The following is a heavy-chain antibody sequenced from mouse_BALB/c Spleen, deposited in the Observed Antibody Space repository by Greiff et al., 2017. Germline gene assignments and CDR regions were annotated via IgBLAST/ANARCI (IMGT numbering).Heavy chain of an antibody. CDR1: GYTFTSYW. CDR3: TRDSMITGAMDY. Sequence: VQLQQSGTVLARPGASVKMSCKASGYTFTSYWMHWVKQRPGQGLEWIGAIYPGNSDTSYNQKFKGKAKLTAVTSTSTAYMELSSLTNEDSAVYYCTRDSMITGAMDYWGQGTSVTVSS. V-gene: IGHV1-5*01. D-gene: IGHD2-4*01. CDR2: IYPGNSDT. J-gene: IGHJ4*01.